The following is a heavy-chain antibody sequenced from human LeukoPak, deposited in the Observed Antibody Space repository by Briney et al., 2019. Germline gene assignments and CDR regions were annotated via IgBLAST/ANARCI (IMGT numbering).Heavy chain of an antibody. J-gene: IGHJ1*01. CDR1: GFSFSSSA. Sequence: GGSLRLSCSASGFSFSSSAMHWVRQAPGKGLEYVSVISRNGGTTYYADSVKDRFTISRDNSRNTLYLQMNSLTAEDTAIYYCVKGVQGIRGSNSWEYFHHWGQGTLVTVSS. CDR3: VKGVQGIRGSNSWEYFHH. V-gene: IGHV3-64D*06. D-gene: IGHD1-26*01. CDR2: ISRNGGTT.